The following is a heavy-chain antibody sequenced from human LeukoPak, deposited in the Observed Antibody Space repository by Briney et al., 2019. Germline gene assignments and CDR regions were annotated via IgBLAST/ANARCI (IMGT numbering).Heavy chain of an antibody. CDR2: INPNTGGT. CDR1: GYTFTGSY. D-gene: IGHD6-13*01. Sequence: GASVKVSCKASGYTFTGSYMHWVRQAPGQGLEWMGWINPNTGGTNYAQQFQGRVTMTRDTSISTAYMGLSRLKSDDTAVYYCARQRVAAAGPNWFDPWGQGTLVTVSP. V-gene: IGHV1-2*02. CDR3: ARQRVAAAGPNWFDP. J-gene: IGHJ5*02.